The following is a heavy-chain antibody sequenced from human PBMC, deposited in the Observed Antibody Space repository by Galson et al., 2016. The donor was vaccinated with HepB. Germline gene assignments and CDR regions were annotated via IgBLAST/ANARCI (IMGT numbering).Heavy chain of an antibody. Sequence: SLRLSCAASGLTFSPPSMNWVRQAPGKGLEWLSYISGTTHTFVSYADSLRGRFTISRDNAKNSLYLHLNSLRDEDTAVYYCAREFSWSFENWGQGTLVTVSS. CDR2: ISGTTHTF. CDR1: GLTFSPPS. V-gene: IGHV3-48*02. J-gene: IGHJ4*02. D-gene: IGHD3-3*01. CDR3: AREFSWSFEN.